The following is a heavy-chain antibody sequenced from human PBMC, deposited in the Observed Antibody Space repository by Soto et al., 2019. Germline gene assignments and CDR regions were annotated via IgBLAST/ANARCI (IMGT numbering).Heavy chain of an antibody. CDR2: IYYSGST. J-gene: IGHJ5*02. CDR1: GGSISSGGYY. D-gene: IGHD2-15*01. Sequence: QVQLQESGPGLVKPSQTLSLTCTVSGGSISSGGYYWSWIRQHPGKGLEWIGYIYYSGSTYYNPSLKSRVTRSVDTSKNQFSLKLSSVTAADTAVYYCARDYCSGGSCYYNWFDPWGQGTLVTVSS. CDR3: ARDYCSGGSCYYNWFDP. V-gene: IGHV4-31*03.